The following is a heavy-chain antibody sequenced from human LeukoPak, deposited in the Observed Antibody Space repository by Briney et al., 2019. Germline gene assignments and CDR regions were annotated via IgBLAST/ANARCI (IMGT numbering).Heavy chain of an antibody. CDR2: IKQGGSEK. J-gene: IGHJ4*02. D-gene: IGHD3-10*01. V-gene: IGHV3-7*01. CDR3: ATMVRGVIIGGDY. Sequence: GGSLRLSCAASGFTFSSYWMSWVRQAPGKGLEWVANIKQGGSEKYYVDSVKGRFTISRDNAKNSLYLQMNSLRAEDTAVYYCATMVRGVIIGGDYWGQGTLVTVSS. CDR1: GFTFSSYW.